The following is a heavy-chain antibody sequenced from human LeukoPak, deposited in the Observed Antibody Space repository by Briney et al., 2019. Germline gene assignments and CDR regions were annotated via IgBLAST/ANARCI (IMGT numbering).Heavy chain of an antibody. J-gene: IGHJ3*02. CDR1: GGSISSYY. D-gene: IGHD3-3*01. Sequence: PSETLSLTCTVSGGSISSYYWSWIRQPPGKGLEWIGYIYYSGSTNYNPSLKSRVTISVDTSKNQFSLKLSSVTAADTAVYYCARDRITIFGVVIRRRGPGEAFDIWGQGTMVTVSS. CDR2: IYYSGST. V-gene: IGHV4-59*01. CDR3: ARDRITIFGVVIRRRGPGEAFDI.